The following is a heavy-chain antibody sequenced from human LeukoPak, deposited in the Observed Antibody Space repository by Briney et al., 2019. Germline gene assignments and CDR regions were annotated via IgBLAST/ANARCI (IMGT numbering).Heavy chain of an antibody. Sequence: GGSLRLSCAASGFSFSSYWMSWVRQAPGKGLEWVANIRQDGSDKYYVGSVKGRFTMSRDNAKNSLYLQMNSLRAEDTAVYYCARRRGKAIITEIDYWGQGTLVTVSS. D-gene: IGHD4-23*01. CDR2: IRQDGSDK. CDR3: ARRRGKAIITEIDY. V-gene: IGHV3-7*01. CDR1: GFSFSSYW. J-gene: IGHJ4*02.